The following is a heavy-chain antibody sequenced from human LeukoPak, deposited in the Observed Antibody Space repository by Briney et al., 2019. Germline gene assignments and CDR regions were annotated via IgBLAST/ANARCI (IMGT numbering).Heavy chain of an antibody. J-gene: IGHJ4*02. CDR2: INSDNGKT. V-gene: IGHV1-3*03. CDR1: GYIFTNYA. CDR3: ARGTYYYDSSNYRNFDN. Sequence: ASVKVSCKASGYIFTNYAMHWVRQAPGQRLEWMGWINSDNGKTKYSQEFQGRVTITRDTSASTAYMELSSLRSEDMAVYYCARGTYYYDSSNYRNFDNWGQGTLVTVSS. D-gene: IGHD3-22*01.